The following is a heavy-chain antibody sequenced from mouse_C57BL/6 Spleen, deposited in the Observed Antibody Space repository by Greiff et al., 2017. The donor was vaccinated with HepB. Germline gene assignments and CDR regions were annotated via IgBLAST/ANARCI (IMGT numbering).Heavy chain of an antibody. CDR3: ARSEADGGFDY. CDR2: INPSTGGT. J-gene: IGHJ2*01. Sequence: VQLQQSGPELVKPGASVKISCKASGYSFTGYYMNWVKQSPEKSLEWIGEINPSTGGTTYNQKFKAKATLTVDKSSSTAYMQLKSLTSEDSAVYYCARSEADGGFDYWGQGTTLTVSS. CDR1: GYSFTGYY. D-gene: IGHD2-3*01. V-gene: IGHV1-42*01.